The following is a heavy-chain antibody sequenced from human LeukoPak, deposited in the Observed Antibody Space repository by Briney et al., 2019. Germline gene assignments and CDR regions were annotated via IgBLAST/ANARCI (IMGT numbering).Heavy chain of an antibody. D-gene: IGHD3-22*01. CDR1: GGTFSSYA. CDR3: ARTWETYYYDSSGYKRFDY. J-gene: IGHJ4*02. CDR2: IIPIFGTA. V-gene: IGHV1-69*13. Sequence: GASVKVSCKASGGTFSSYAISWVRQAPGQGLEWMGGIIPIFGTANYAQKFQGRVTITADESTSTAYMELSSLRSEDTAVYYCARTWETYYYDSSGYKRFDYWGQGTLVTVSS.